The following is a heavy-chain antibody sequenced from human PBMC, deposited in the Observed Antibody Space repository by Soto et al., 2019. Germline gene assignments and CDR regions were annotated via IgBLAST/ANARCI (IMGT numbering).Heavy chain of an antibody. CDR1: GYTFTDYA. J-gene: IGHJ4*02. Sequence: HVELVQSGADVKKPGASVTISCKASGYTFTDYALHWVRQAPGQRLEWMGWMNAGVGNTLYSQKFQGRITITRDTSASTVYMELNCQKSEDTAIFYCARHTGYTLGAINYWGPETLVTVS. D-gene: IGHD2-2*02. V-gene: IGHV1-3*01. CDR2: MNAGVGNT. CDR3: ARHTGYTLGAINY.